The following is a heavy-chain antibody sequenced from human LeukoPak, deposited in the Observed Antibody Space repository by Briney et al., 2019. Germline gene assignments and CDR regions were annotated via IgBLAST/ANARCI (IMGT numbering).Heavy chain of an antibody. CDR2: IIPILGIA. CDR1: GYTFTSYG. V-gene: IGHV1-69*04. D-gene: IGHD4-11*01. J-gene: IGHJ6*02. Sequence: SVKVSCKASGYTFTSYGISWVRQAPGQGLEWMGRIIPILGIANYAQKFQGRVTITADKSTSTAYMELGSLRSEDTAVYYCARDFYSNYVLVKYYYYGMDVWGQGATVTVSS. CDR3: ARDFYSNYVLVKYYYYGMDV.